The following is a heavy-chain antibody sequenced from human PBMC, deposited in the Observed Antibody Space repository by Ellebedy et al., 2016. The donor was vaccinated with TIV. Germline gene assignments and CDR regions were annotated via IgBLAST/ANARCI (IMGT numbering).Heavy chain of an antibody. D-gene: IGHD6-13*01. CDR2: IYYSGST. Sequence: SETLSLTCTVSGGSISSYYWSWIRQPPGKGLEWIGYIYYSGSTNYNPSLKSRVTISVDTSKNQFSLKLSSVTAADTAVYYCASNGYSSSWTPGGAEYFQHWGQGTLVTVSS. CDR3: ASNGYSSSWTPGGAEYFQH. CDR1: GGSISSYY. V-gene: IGHV4-59*01. J-gene: IGHJ1*01.